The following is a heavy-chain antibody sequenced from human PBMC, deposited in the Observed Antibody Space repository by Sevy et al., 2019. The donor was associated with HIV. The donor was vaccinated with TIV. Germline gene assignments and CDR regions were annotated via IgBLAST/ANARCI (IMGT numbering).Heavy chain of an antibody. CDR1: GGSISSYY. CDR3: ARTYYDILTGYYPAATSYFDC. J-gene: IGHJ4*02. V-gene: IGHV4-59*01. CDR2: IYYSGST. Sequence: SETLSLTCTVSGGSISSYYWSWIRQPPGKGLEWIGYIYYSGSTNYNPSLKSRVTISVDTSKNQFSLKLSSVTAADTAVYYCARTYYDILTGYYPAATSYFDCWGQGTLVTVSS. D-gene: IGHD3-9*01.